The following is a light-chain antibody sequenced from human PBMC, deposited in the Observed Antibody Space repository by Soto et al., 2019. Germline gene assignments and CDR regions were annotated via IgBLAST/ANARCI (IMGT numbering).Light chain of an antibody. CDR3: QQYGCSVT. CDR1: QGISSY. V-gene: IGKV1-8*01. Sequence: IPMTQSPSSLSASTSDIATITFRASQGISSYVAWYQQKPEKAPKLLIYAASTLQSGVSTRFSGSGSGTDFTLTISRLEPEDFAEYYCQQYGCSVTFGQGTRLEI. CDR2: AAS. J-gene: IGKJ5*01.